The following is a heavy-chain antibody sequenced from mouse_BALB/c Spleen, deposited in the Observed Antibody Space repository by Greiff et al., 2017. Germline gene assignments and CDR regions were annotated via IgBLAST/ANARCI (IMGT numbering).Heavy chain of an antibody. CDR3: TRARRTWFAY. D-gene: IGHD2-12*01. J-gene: IGHJ3*01. CDR1: GFTFSSYT. CDR2: ISSGGSYT. V-gene: IGHV5-6-4*01. Sequence: DVMLVESGGGLVKPGGSLKLSCAASGFTFSSYTMSWVRQTPEKRLEWVATISSGGSYTYYPDSVKGRFTISRDNAKNTLYLQMSSLKSEDTAMYYCTRARRTWFAYWGQGTLVTVSA.